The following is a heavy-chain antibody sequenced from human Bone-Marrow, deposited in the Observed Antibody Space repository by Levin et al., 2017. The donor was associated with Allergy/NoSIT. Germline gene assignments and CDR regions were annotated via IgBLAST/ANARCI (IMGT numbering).Heavy chain of an antibody. J-gene: IGHJ3*02. D-gene: IGHD3-10*01. Sequence: NAGGSLRLSCKGSGYSFTSYWIGWVRQMPGKGLEWMGIIYPGDSDTRYSPSFQGQVTISADKSISTAYLQWSSLKASDTAMYYCARGLGPGGSTGPDAFDIWGQGTMVTVSS. CDR3: ARGLGPGGSTGPDAFDI. CDR1: GYSFTSYW. CDR2: IYPGDSDT. V-gene: IGHV5-51*01.